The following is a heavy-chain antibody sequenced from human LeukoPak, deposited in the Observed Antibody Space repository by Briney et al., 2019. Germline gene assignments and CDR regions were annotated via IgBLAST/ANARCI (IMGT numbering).Heavy chain of an antibody. CDR2: IRYDGSNK. J-gene: IGHJ4*02. CDR3: ASLYGFPFDY. Sequence: GGSLRLSCAASGFTFSSYGMHWVRQAPGKGLEGVAFIRYDGSNKYYADSVKGRFTISRDNSKSTLYLQMNSLRAEDTAVYYCASLYGFPFDYWGQGTLVTVSS. V-gene: IGHV3-30*02. D-gene: IGHD4-17*01. CDR1: GFTFSSYG.